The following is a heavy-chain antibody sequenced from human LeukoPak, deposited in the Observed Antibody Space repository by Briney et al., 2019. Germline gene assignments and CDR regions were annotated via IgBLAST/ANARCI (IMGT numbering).Heavy chain of an antibody. CDR1: GFTFSSYG. V-gene: IGHV3-30*02. D-gene: IGHD3-9*01. Sequence: GGSLRLSCAASGFTFSSYGMHWVRQAPGKGLEWVAFIRSDGSNKYYADSVKGRFPISRDNSKNTLHLQMTSLRAEDTAVYYCARGPNYDILTGWRKTHNAFDIWGQGTMVTVSS. J-gene: IGHJ3*02. CDR3: ARGPNYDILTGWRKTHNAFDI. CDR2: IRSDGSNK.